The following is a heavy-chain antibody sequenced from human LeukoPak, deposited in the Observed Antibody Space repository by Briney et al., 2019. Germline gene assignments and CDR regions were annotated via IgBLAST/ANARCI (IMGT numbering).Heavy chain of an antibody. V-gene: IGHV1-2*02. Sequence: ASVKVSCKASGYTFTGYYMHWVRQAPGQGLEWMGWINPNSGGTNYAQKFQGRVTMTRDTSTSTAYMELSRLRSDDTAVYYCARGLPGYSSGGDYWGQGTLVTVSS. J-gene: IGHJ4*02. CDR3: ARGLPGYSSGGDY. CDR1: GYTFTGYY. CDR2: INPNSGGT. D-gene: IGHD6-19*01.